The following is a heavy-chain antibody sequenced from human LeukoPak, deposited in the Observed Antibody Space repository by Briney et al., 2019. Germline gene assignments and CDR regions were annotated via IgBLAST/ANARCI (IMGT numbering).Heavy chain of an antibody. J-gene: IGHJ5*02. Sequence: PSETVSLTCAVSGDSISRGYYWGWIRQSPGKGLEWIASIYHSGNTNYNPSLKSRDTISVDTSKNQISLGLGYVTAEDKAMYYCAGAYYNILTEDSSSYNWFDPWGQGTLVTVSS. V-gene: IGHV4-38-2*01. CDR1: GDSISRGYY. CDR3: AGAYYNILTEDSSSYNWFDP. D-gene: IGHD3-9*01. CDR2: IYHSGNT.